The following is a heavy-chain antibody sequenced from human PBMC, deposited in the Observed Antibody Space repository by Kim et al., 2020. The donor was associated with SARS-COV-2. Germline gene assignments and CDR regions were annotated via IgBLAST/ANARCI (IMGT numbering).Heavy chain of an antibody. V-gene: IGHV1-18*01. J-gene: IGHJ5*02. CDR3: ARGYYGSGSSIRFDP. Sequence: ASVKVSCKASGYTFTSYGISWVRQAPGQGLEWMGWISAYNGNINYAQKLQGRVTMTTDTSTSTAYMELRSLRSDDTAVYYCARGYYGSGSSIRFDPWGQGTLVTVSS. CDR1: GYTFTSYG. CDR2: ISAYNGNI. D-gene: IGHD3-10*01.